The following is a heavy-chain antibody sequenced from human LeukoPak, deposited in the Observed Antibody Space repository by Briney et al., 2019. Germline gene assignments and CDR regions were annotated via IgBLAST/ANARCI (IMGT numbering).Heavy chain of an antibody. J-gene: IGHJ6*03. CDR1: GYTFTNFD. Sequence: ASVKVSCKTSGYTFTNFDINWMRQASGHGLEWMGWMNPNSGNTGYAQKFQGRVTISRNTSRSTAYMELSSLRSEDTAVYYCARAPSWNYNRYYYYYVDVWGRGTTVTVSS. V-gene: IGHV1-8*03. CDR3: ARAPSWNYNRYYYYYVDV. D-gene: IGHD1-7*01. CDR2: MNPNSGNT.